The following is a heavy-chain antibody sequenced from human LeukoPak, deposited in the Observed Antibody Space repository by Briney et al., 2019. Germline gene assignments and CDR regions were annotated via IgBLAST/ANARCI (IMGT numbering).Heavy chain of an antibody. V-gene: IGHV1-18*01. J-gene: IGHJ5*02. CDR3: ARDWDAMNNCFDP. CDR2: ISTNSDIR. CDR1: GYTFANYG. Sequence: ASVKVSCKASGYTFANYGISWVRQAPGQGLEWMGWISTNSDIRTYAQTLQGRFTMTTDTATTTAYMELNNLTFDDTAVYYCARDWDAMNNCFDPWGQGTPVTVSS. D-gene: IGHD1-26*01.